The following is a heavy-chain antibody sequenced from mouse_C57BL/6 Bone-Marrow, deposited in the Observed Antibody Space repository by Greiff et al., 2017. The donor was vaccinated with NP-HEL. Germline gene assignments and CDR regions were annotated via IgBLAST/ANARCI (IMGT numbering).Heavy chain of an antibody. D-gene: IGHD1-1*01. CDR1: GYTFTGYW. CDR2: ILPGSGSN. Sequence: VHLVESGAELMKPGASVKLSCKATGYTFTGYWIEWVKQRPGHGLEWIGEILPGSGSNNYNEKFKGKATFTADTSSNTAYMQLSSLTTEDSAIYYCARKSYFRRNFDYWGQGTTLTVSS. J-gene: IGHJ2*01. V-gene: IGHV1-9*01. CDR3: ARKSYFRRNFDY.